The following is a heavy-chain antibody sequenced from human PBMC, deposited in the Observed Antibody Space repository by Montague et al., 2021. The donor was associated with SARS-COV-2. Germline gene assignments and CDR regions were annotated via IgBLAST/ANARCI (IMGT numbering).Heavy chain of an antibody. J-gene: IGHJ4*02. D-gene: IGHD3-16*02. CDR2: IYYSGST. CDR1: GGSFSSSSYY. V-gene: IGHV4-39*02. CDR3: ARERYYYDDVWGTHRYSLDY. Sequence: SETLSLTCTVSGGSFSSSSYYWGWIRQPPGKGPEWIGSIYYSGSTNYXXXLKSRVTMSADTSKKQFSLTLTSVTAADTAVYYCARERYYYDDVWGTHRYSLDYWGQGTLVTVSS.